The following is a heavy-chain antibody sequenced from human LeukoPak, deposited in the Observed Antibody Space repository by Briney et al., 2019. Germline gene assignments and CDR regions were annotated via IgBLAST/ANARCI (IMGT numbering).Heavy chain of an antibody. V-gene: IGHV4-34*01. CDR2: INHSGST. Sequence: SETLSLTCAVYGGSFSGYYWSWIRQPPGKGLEWIGEINHSGSTNYNPSLKSRVTISVDTSKNQFSLKLSSVTAADTAVYYCARGSRLGPFWSGSTTYGMDVWGQGTTVTVSS. CDR3: ARGSRLGPFWSGSTTYGMDV. J-gene: IGHJ6*02. D-gene: IGHD3-3*01. CDR1: GGSFSGYY.